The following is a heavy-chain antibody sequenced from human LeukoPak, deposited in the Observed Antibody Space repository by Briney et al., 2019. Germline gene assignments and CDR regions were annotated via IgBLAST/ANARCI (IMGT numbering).Heavy chain of an antibody. J-gene: IGHJ4*02. V-gene: IGHV4-4*07. Sequence: SETLSLTCTVSGGSISSYYWSWIRQPAGQGLEWIGRIYTSGSTNYNPSLKSRVTMSVDTSKNQFSLKLSSVTAADTAVYYCARSLYDFWSGYYPLGYWGQGTLVTVSS. D-gene: IGHD3-3*01. CDR2: IYTSGST. CDR3: ARSLYDFWSGYYPLGY. CDR1: GGSISSYY.